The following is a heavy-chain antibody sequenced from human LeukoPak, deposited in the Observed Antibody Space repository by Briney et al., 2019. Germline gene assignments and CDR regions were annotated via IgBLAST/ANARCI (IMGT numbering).Heavy chain of an antibody. Sequence: PSETLSLTCSVSGGSMRHSYWTWIRQTPEKGLEWIGYVYHNGNSNSRSSLRSRVSMSVDTSKNEFSLKLSSVTAADTAVYFCARGSRYKPDFFDDWGLGTPVTVSS. D-gene: IGHD3-3*01. CDR3: ARGSRYKPDFFDD. CDR2: VYHNGNS. J-gene: IGHJ4*02. V-gene: IGHV4-59*01. CDR1: GGSMRHSY.